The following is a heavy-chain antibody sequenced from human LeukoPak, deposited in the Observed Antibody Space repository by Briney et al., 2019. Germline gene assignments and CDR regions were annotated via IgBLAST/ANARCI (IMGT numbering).Heavy chain of an antibody. D-gene: IGHD1-1*01. CDR1: GGSISSSSYY. V-gene: IGHV4-39*01. CDR2: IYYSGST. Sequence: SETLSLTCTVSGGSISSSSYYWGWIRQPPGKGLEWIGSIYYSGSTYYNPSLKSRVTISVDTSKNQFSLKLSSVTAADTAVYYCARLVLDPFNERAFDIWGQGTMVTVSS. J-gene: IGHJ3*02. CDR3: ARLVLDPFNERAFDI.